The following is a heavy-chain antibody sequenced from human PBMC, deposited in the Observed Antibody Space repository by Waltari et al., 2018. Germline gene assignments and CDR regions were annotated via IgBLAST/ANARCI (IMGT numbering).Heavy chain of an antibody. CDR2: IYYSGST. CDR1: GGSISSSSYY. D-gene: IGHD1-26*01. V-gene: IGHV4-39*07. J-gene: IGHJ3*02. Sequence: QLQLQESGPGLVKPSETLSLTCPVSGGSISSSSYYWGWIRQPPGKGLEWIGSIYYSGSTYYNPSLKSRVTISVDTSKNQFSLKLSSVTAADTAVYYCARDRGSYYGAFDIWGQGTMVTVSS. CDR3: ARDRGSYYGAFDI.